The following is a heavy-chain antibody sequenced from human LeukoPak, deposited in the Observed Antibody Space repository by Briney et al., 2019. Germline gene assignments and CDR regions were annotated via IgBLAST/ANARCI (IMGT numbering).Heavy chain of an antibody. CDR3: ARKTPRSGAYTT. V-gene: IGHV4-59*01. D-gene: IGHD3-16*01. Sequence: SETLSLTCTVSGGFISTYYWNWIRQPPGKGLEWIGYIGYSGSTNYNYNPSLKSRVTISLDMSMNQLSLKLISVTAADTAVYYCARKTPRSGAYTTWGQGTLVTVSS. CDR2: IGYSGST. J-gene: IGHJ5*02. CDR1: GGFISTYY.